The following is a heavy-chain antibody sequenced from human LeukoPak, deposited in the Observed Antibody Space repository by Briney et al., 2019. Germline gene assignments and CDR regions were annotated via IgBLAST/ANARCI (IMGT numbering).Heavy chain of an antibody. CDR3: ARANGAFDI. D-gene: IGHD4/OR15-4a*01. V-gene: IGHV3-30*04. CDR2: ISYDGSNK. J-gene: IGHJ3*02. Sequence: GGSLRLSCAASGFTFSSYAMHWVRQAPGKGLEWVAVISYDGSNKYYADSVKGRFTISRDNSKNTLYLQMNSLRAEGTAVYYCARANGAFDIWGQGTMVTVSS. CDR1: GFTFSSYA.